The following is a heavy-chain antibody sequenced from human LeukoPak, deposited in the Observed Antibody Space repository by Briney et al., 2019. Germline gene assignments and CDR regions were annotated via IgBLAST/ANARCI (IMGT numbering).Heavy chain of an antibody. V-gene: IGHV3-53*01. CDR1: GFTVSSNY. J-gene: IGHJ4*02. CDR3: AKDPGWYTPTTVTYFDY. D-gene: IGHD4-11*01. CDR2: IYSGGST. Sequence: PGGSLRLSCAASGFTVSSNYMSWVRQAPGKGLEWVSVIYSGGSTYYADSVKGRFTISRDNSKNTLYLQMNSLRAEDTAVYYCAKDPGWYTPTTVTYFDYWGQGTLVTVSS.